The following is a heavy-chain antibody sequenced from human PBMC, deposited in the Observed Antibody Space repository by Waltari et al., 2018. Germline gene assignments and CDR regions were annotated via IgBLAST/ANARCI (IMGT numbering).Heavy chain of an antibody. V-gene: IGHV5-51*01. Sequence: QLVQSGSEVRKAGQSLRISCKASGYSFGTYWIGWVRQVPGRGLEWVGAILPRDSQTRYSPSFQGHVTISADTSINTAYLQWRSLNASDTAVYYCARHDDFLVPEKYFFDYWGQGALVTVSS. CDR3: ARHDDFLVPEKYFFDY. CDR2: ILPRDSQT. J-gene: IGHJ4*02. CDR1: GYSFGTYW. D-gene: IGHD3-3*01.